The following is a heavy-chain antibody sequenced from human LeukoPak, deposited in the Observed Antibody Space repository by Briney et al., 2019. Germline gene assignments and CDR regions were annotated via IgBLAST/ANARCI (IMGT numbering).Heavy chain of an antibody. V-gene: IGHV1-18*01. D-gene: IGHD1-26*01. CDR3: ARKPRIGRNWFDP. CDR2: ISVYNGNT. Sequence: ASAKVSSKPSGYTFTSSGISAVPQTPEQGLERMGWISVYNGNTNNAQKFQGKVTMTTDTSKSTAYMELKSLRSDDTAVYYCARKPRIGRNWFDPWGQGTLVTVSS. CDR1: GYTFTSSG. J-gene: IGHJ5*02.